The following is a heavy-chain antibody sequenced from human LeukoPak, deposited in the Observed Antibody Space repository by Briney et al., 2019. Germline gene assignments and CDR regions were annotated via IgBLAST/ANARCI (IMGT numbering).Heavy chain of an antibody. CDR1: GFTFSSYG. J-gene: IGHJ4*02. D-gene: IGHD6-13*01. V-gene: IGHV3-30*18. CDR3: AKSLGPAAGTYGDY. Sequence: LRLSCAASGFTFSSYGMHWVRQAPGKGLEWVAVISYDGSNKYYADSVKGRFTISRDNSKNTLYLQMNSLRAEDTAGYYCAKSLGPAAGTYGDYWGQGTLVTVSS. CDR2: ISYDGSNK.